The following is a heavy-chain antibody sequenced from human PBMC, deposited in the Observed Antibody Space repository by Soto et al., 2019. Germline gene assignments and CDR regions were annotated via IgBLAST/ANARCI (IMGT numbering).Heavy chain of an antibody. V-gene: IGHV6-1*01. Sequence: PSQTLSLTCAISGDSVSSNSAAWNWIRQSPSRGLERLGRTYYRSKWYNDYAVSVKSRITINPDTSKNQFSLQLNSVTPEDTAVYYCARVVTIFGVDLNWFDPWGQGTLVTVSS. CDR1: GDSVSSNSAA. J-gene: IGHJ5*02. CDR3: ARVVTIFGVDLNWFDP. D-gene: IGHD3-3*01. CDR2: TYYRSKWYN.